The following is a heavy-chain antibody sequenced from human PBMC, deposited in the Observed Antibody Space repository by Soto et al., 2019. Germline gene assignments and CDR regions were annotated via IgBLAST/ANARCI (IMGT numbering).Heavy chain of an antibody. D-gene: IGHD2-15*01. CDR3: ARELAYCSGGSCYMEGAFDI. CDR1: GSTFSSYA. Sequence: EVQLWESGGGLVQPGGSLRLSCAASGSTFSSYAMSWVRQAPGKGLEWVSVISGSGDSTYYADSVKGRFTISRDNSKNTLYLQMNSLSAEDTAVYYCARELAYCSGGSCYMEGAFDIWGQGTMVTVSS. CDR2: ISGSGDST. V-gene: IGHV3-23*01. J-gene: IGHJ3*02.